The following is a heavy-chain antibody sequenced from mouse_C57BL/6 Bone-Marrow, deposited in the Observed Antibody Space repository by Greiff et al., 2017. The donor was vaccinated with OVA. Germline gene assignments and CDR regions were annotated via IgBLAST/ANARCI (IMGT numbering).Heavy chain of an antibody. CDR3: AREGSSPYYFDY. Sequence: EVQLVESGGGLVKPGGSLKLSCAASGFTFSSYAMSWVRQTPEKRLEWVATISDVGSSTYYPDNVKGRFTISRDNAKNNLYLQMSHLKSEDTAMYYCAREGSSPYYFDYWGQGTTRTVSS. D-gene: IGHD1-1*01. J-gene: IGHJ2*01. CDR1: GFTFSSYA. V-gene: IGHV5-4*01. CDR2: ISDVGSST.